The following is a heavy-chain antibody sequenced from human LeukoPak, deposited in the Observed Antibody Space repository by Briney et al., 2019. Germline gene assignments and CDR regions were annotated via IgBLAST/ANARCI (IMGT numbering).Heavy chain of an antibody. CDR1: GFTFSSYS. V-gene: IGHV3-21*01. CDR3: ASGPIGPRIVDY. J-gene: IGHJ4*02. D-gene: IGHD3-10*01. CDR2: ISSSSSYI. Sequence: PGGSLRLSCAASGFTFSSYSMNWVRQAPGKGLEWVSSISSSSSYIYYADSVKGRFTISRDNAKNSLYLQMSSLRAEDTAVYYCASGPIGPRIVDYWGQGALVTVSS.